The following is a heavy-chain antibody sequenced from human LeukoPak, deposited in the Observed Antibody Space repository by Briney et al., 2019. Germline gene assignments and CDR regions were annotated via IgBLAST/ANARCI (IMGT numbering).Heavy chain of an antibody. J-gene: IGHJ4*02. CDR2: ISAYNGNT. Sequence: ASAKVSCKASGYTFTSYGISWVRQAPGQGLEWMGWISAYNGNTNYAQKLQGRVTMTTDTSTSTAYMELRSLRSDDTAVYYCARDKAGYSSGWYRRAFDYWGQGTLVTVSS. V-gene: IGHV1-18*01. CDR3: ARDKAGYSSGWYRRAFDY. CDR1: GYTFTSYG. D-gene: IGHD6-19*01.